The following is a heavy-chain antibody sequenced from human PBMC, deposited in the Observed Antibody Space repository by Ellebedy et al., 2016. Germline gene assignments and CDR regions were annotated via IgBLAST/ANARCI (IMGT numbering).Heavy chain of an antibody. J-gene: IGHJ4*02. CDR3: ARDQDGKGSTSDY. Sequence: GGSLRLXXAPPGFTFSNYWMHWVRQAPGQGLVWVSRINNDGGDTFYAESMKSRFTISRDNAKNTLYLQMNSRRAEDTALYYCARDQDGKGSTSDYWGQGTLVTVSP. D-gene: IGHD1-14*01. V-gene: IGHV3-74*01. CDR1: GFTFSNYW. CDR2: INNDGGDT.